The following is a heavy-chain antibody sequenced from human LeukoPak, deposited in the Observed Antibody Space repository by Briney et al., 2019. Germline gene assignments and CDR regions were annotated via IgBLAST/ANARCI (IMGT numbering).Heavy chain of an antibody. CDR2: ISYDGSNK. V-gene: IGHV3-30*18. CDR1: GFTFSSYG. D-gene: IGHD6-19*01. CDR3: AKEVGSSGWYGYYYYYYGMDV. Sequence: GGSLRLSCAASGFTFSSYGMHWVRQAPGKGLEWVAVISYDGSNKYYADSVKGRFTISRDNSKNTLYLQMNSLRAEDTAVYYCAKEVGSSGWYGYYYYYYGMDVWGQGTTVTVSS. J-gene: IGHJ6*02.